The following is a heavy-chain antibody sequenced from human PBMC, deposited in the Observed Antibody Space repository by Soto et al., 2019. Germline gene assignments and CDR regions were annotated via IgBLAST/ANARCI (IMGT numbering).Heavy chain of an antibody. D-gene: IGHD3-22*01. CDR1: GGSFSAYY. V-gene: IGHV4-34*01. J-gene: IGHJ4*02. CDR3: ARGSVDTVDSSGFYEC. CDR2: INHSGGT. Sequence: TLSLTSAVYGGSFSAYYWSWIRHPPGKGLEWIGEINHSGGTSYNPSLKSRVTISVDTSKSQFSLKLTSVTAADRAVYYCARGSVDTVDSSGFYECWGEETPVTVFS.